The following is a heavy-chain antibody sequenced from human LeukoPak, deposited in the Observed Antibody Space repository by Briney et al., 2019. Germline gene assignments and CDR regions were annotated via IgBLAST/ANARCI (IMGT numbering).Heavy chain of an antibody. CDR3: AREDCSSTSCYGGGDFDY. CDR2: ISAYNGNT. J-gene: IGHJ4*02. Sequence: ASVKVSCKASGYTFTSYGISWVRQASGQGLEWMGWISAYNGNTNYAQKLQGRVTMTTDTSTSTAYMELRSLRSDDTAVYYCAREDCSSTSCYGGGDFDYWGQGTLVTVSS. CDR1: GYTFTSYG. V-gene: IGHV1-18*04. D-gene: IGHD2-2*01.